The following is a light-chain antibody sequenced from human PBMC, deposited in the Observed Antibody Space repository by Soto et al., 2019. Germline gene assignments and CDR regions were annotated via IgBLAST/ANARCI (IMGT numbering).Light chain of an antibody. CDR3: QQYGNSPPSVT. CDR2: GAS. CDR1: QSVSSGY. V-gene: IGKV3-20*01. Sequence: EIVLTQSPNTLSLSPGETATLSCRASQSVSSGYLVWYQQKPGQAPRLLIYGASTRATGIPDRFSGSGPGTDFTLTISRLEPEDFAVYYCQQYGNSPPSVTFGPGTKVDIK. J-gene: IGKJ3*01.